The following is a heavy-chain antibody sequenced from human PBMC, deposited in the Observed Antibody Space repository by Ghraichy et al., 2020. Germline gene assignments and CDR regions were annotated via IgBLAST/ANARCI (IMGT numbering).Heavy chain of an antibody. CDR3: ARGTYSSSWYASETKYYFDY. J-gene: IGHJ4*02. CDR1: GGSISSSSYY. CDR2: IYYSGST. V-gene: IGHV4-39*01. Sequence: GSLRLSCTVSGGSISSSSYYWGWIRQPPGKGLEWIGSIYYSGSTYYNPSLKSRVTISVDTSKNQFSLKLSSVTAADTAVYYCARGTYSSSWYASETKYYFDYWGQGTLVTVSS. D-gene: IGHD6-13*01.